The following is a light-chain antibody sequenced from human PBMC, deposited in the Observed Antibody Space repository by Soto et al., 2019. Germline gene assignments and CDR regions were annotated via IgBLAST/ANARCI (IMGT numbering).Light chain of an antibody. Sequence: EIVMTQSPATLSVSPGERATLSCRASRSVSSNLTWYQHKPGQAPRLLIYGASTRATGIPARFSGSGSGTEFTLTISSLQSEDFAVYYCQQYYNWPLTFGGGTKVEIK. CDR1: RSVSSN. CDR2: GAS. J-gene: IGKJ4*01. V-gene: IGKV3-15*01. CDR3: QQYYNWPLT.